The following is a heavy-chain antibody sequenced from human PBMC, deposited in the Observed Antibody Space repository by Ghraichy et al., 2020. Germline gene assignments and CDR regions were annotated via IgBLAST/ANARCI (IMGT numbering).Heavy chain of an antibody. CDR3: ARREGYYDSSGYWDWFDP. Sequence: SETLSLTCTVSGGSISSYYWSWIRQPAGKGLEWIGRIYTSGSTNYNPSLKSRVTMSVDTSKNQFSLKLSSVTAADTAVYYCARREGYYDSSGYWDWFDPWGQGTLVTVSS. D-gene: IGHD3-22*01. J-gene: IGHJ5*02. CDR2: IYTSGST. V-gene: IGHV4-4*07. CDR1: GGSISSYY.